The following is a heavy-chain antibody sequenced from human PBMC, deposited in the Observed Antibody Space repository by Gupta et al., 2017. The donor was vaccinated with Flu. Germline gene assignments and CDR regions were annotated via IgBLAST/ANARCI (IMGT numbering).Heavy chain of an antibody. CDR3: ARDPFGYSSSWYQFDY. J-gene: IGHJ4*02. V-gene: IGHV3-33*01. Sequence: QVQLVESGGGVVQPGRSLRLSCAASGFTFSSYGMHWVRQAPGKGLEWVAVIWYDGSNKYYADSVKGRFTISRDNSKNTLYLQMNSLRAEDTAVYYCARDPFGYSSSWYQFDYWGQGTLVTVSS. D-gene: IGHD6-13*01. CDR2: IWYDGSNK. CDR1: GFTFSSYG.